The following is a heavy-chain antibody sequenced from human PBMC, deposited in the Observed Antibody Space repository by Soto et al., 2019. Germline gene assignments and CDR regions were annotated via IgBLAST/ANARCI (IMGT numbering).Heavy chain of an antibody. D-gene: IGHD3-22*01. CDR1: GFTFSSYS. CDR3: ARDFSVVVIFDY. Sequence: EVQLVESGGGLVKPGGSLRLSCAASGFTFSSYSMNWVRQAPGKGLEWVSSISSSSSYIYYADSVKGRFTISRDNAKNSLYLQINSLRAEDTAVYYCARDFSVVVIFDYWGQGTLVTVSS. V-gene: IGHV3-21*01. J-gene: IGHJ4*02. CDR2: ISSSSSYI.